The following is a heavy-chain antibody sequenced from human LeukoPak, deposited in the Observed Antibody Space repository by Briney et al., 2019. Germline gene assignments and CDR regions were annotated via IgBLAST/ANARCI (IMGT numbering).Heavy chain of an antibody. V-gene: IGHV3-23*01. CDR1: RFTFNSYA. D-gene: IGHD3-22*01. CDR2: IGGSNGIT. Sequence: GGSLRLSCAASRFTFNSYAMSWVRQAPGKGLEWVSVIGGSNGITFYVGSVKGRFTISRDNSKNTLYLQMNSLRAEDTAVYYCAGEKYYYDSSVHYWGQGTLVTVSS. J-gene: IGHJ4*02. CDR3: AGEKYYYDSSVHY.